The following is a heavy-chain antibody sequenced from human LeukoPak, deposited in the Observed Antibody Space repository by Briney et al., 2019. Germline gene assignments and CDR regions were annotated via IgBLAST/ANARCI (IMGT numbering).Heavy chain of an antibody. J-gene: IGHJ4*02. D-gene: IGHD6-13*01. CDR2: IYYSGST. CDR3: AGKIAAAGLLYDY. Sequence: PSETLSLTCTVSGGSISSYYWSWIRQPPGKGLEWIGYIYYSGSTNYNPSLKSRVTISVDTSKNQFSLKLSSVTAADTAVYYCAGKIAAAGLLYDYWGQGTLVTVSS. V-gene: IGHV4-59*01. CDR1: GGSISSYY.